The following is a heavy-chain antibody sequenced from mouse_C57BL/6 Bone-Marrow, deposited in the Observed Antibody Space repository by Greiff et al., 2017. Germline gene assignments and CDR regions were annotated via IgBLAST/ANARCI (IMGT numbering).Heavy chain of an antibody. J-gene: IGHJ3*01. CDR1: GYTFTSYW. D-gene: IGHD2-4*01. CDR2: INPSNGGT. V-gene: IGHV1-53*01. Sequence: QVQLQQPGTDLVKPGASVKLSCKASGYTFTSYWLHWVKQRPGQGLEWIGNINPSNGGTNYNEKFKSKATLTVDKSSSTAYMQLSSLTSEDSAVYYCARGGLRRAWFAYWGQGTLVTVSA. CDR3: ARGGLRRAWFAY.